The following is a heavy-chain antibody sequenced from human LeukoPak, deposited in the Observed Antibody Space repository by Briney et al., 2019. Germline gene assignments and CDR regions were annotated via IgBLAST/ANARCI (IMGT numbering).Heavy chain of an antibody. V-gene: IGHV4-31*03. Sequence: SQTLSLTCTVSGGSISSGGYYWSWIRQHPGKGLEWIGYIYYSGSTYYNPSLKSRVTISVDTSKNQFSLKLSSVTAADTAVYYCARTQVYYYDSGGPFDYWGQGTLVTVSS. CDR2: IYYSGST. J-gene: IGHJ4*02. D-gene: IGHD3-22*01. CDR1: GGSISSGGYY. CDR3: ARTQVYYYDSGGPFDY.